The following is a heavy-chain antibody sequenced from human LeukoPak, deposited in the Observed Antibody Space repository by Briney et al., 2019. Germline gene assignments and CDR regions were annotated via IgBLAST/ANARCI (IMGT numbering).Heavy chain of an antibody. CDR1: GGTFSSYA. D-gene: IGHD2-2*01. Sequence: SVKVSCKASGGTFSSYAISWARQAPGQGLEWMGGIIPIFGTANYAQKFQGRVTITADKSTSTAYMELSSLRSEDTAVYYCARNNGVVPAAIADYWGQGTLVTVSS. CDR2: IIPIFGTA. V-gene: IGHV1-69*06. CDR3: ARNNGVVPAAIADY. J-gene: IGHJ4*02.